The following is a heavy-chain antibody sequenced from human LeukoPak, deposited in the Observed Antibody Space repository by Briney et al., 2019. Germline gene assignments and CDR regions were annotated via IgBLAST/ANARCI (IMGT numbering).Heavy chain of an antibody. Sequence: GGSLRLSCAASGFTVSSNYMSWVRQAPGKGLEWVSVIYSGGSTYYADSVTGRFTISRDNSKNTLYLQMNSLRDDDTAVYYFARGVDYWGEGTLVSVSS. J-gene: IGHJ4*02. CDR2: IYSGGST. CDR3: ARGVDY. CDR1: GFTVSSNY. V-gene: IGHV3-53*01.